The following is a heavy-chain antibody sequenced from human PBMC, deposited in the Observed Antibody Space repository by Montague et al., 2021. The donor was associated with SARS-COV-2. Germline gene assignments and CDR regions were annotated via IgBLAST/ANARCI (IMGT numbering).Heavy chain of an antibody. CDR1: GGSFSGYY. Sequence: SETLSLTCAVYGGSFSGYYWSWIRQHPGKGLEWIGEINHSGSTNYNPSLKSRVTISVDTSKNQFSLKLSSVTAADTAVYYCARVPFYYYYYMDVWGKGTTVTVSS. J-gene: IGHJ6*03. V-gene: IGHV4-34*01. CDR2: INHSGST. CDR3: ARVPFYYYYYMDV.